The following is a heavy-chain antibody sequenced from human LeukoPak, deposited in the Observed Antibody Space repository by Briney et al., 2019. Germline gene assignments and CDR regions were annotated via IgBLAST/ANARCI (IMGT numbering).Heavy chain of an antibody. CDR1: GFSFSSYG. D-gene: IGHD2-2*01. CDR2: IANDGRDK. J-gene: IGHJ4*02. V-gene: IGHV3-30*18. CDR3: AKDRNIGPATYYFDY. Sequence: PGRSLRLSCAASGFSFSSYGMYWVRQAPGKGPEWVAVIANDGRDKYQADSVEGRFIISRDNSKNTLYLQMNSLRAEDTAVYFCAKDRNIGPATYYFDYWGQGALVTVSS.